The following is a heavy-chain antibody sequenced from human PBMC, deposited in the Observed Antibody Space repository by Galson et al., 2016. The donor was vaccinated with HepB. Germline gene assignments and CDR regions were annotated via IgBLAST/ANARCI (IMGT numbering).Heavy chain of an antibody. V-gene: IGHV1-18*01. D-gene: IGHD1/OR15-1a*01. CDR2: ISADTGKT. Sequence: SVKVSCKASGYIFSSYGFSWVRQAPGQGLEWIGWISADTGKTVYAKKFQGRVTLNIDTSTTTANLDMRSLRSDDTAVYYCARDLAWGTGTTHTGFDSWMDVWGQGTTVTISS. J-gene: IGHJ6*02. CDR1: GYIFSSYG. CDR3: ARDLAWGTGTTHTGFDSWMDV.